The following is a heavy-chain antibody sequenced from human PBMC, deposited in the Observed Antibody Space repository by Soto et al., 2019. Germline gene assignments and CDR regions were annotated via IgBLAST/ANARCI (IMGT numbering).Heavy chain of an antibody. CDR2: TYYSGST. V-gene: IGHV4-59*01. Sequence: QVQLQESGPGLVKPSETLSLTCTVSGGSITSYYWSWIRQPPGKGLEWIGYTYYSGSTNYNPSLKSLVTISVDSSKNQFSLKLSSVTAADTAVYCCARNYGHAFDIWGQATMVTVSS. J-gene: IGHJ3*02. CDR1: GGSITSYY. CDR3: ARNYGHAFDI. D-gene: IGHD1-7*01.